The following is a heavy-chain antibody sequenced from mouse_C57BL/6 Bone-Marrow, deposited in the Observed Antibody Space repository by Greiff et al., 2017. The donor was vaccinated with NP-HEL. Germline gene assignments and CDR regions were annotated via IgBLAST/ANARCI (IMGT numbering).Heavy chain of an antibody. V-gene: IGHV1-19*01. CDR1: GYTFTDYY. Sequence: EVQLKESGPVLVKPGASVKMSCKASGYTFTDYYMNWVKQSHGKSLEWIGVINPYNGGTSYNQKFKGKATLTVDKSSSTAYMELNSLTSEDSAVYYCARVDWDKAWFAYWGQGTLVTVSA. CDR3: ARVDWDKAWFAY. J-gene: IGHJ3*01. CDR2: INPYNGGT. D-gene: IGHD4-1*01.